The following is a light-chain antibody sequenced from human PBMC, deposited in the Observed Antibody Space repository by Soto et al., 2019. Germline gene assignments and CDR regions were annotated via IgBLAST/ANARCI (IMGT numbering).Light chain of an antibody. V-gene: IGLV1-44*01. CDR2: GNN. CDR1: SSNIGSNT. CDR3: AAWDASLNGYV. J-gene: IGLJ1*01. Sequence: QSVLTQPPSASGTPGQRVTISCSGSSSNIGSNTVNWYHQLPGTAPKLLNYGNNQRPSGVPDRFSGSKSGTSASLAISGLQSEDEADYYCAAWDASLNGYVFGTGTKVTVL.